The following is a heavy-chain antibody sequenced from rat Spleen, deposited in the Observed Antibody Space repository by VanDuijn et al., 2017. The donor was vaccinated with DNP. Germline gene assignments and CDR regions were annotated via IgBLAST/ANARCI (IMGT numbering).Heavy chain of an antibody. J-gene: IGHJ1*01. D-gene: IGHD1-12*02. CDR3: ARQGSDGSYYYWYVDF. CDR2: ISYDGSST. V-gene: IGHV5-29*01. Sequence: EVQLVESDGGLVQPGRSLKLSCAASGFTFSDYYMAWVRQAPTKGLEWVATISYDGSSTYYRDSVKGRFTISRDNAKSTLSLQMDSLRSEDTAAYYCARQGSDGSYYYWYVDFWGPGTMVTVSS. CDR1: GFTFSDYY.